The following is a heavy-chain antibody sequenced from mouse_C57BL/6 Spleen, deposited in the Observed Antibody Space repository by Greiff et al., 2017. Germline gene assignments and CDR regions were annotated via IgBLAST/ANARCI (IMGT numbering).Heavy chain of an antibody. D-gene: IGHD1-1*01. CDR3: AREGDFITTVVATFDY. J-gene: IGHJ2*01. V-gene: IGHV1-64*01. CDR1: GYTFTSYW. Sequence: QVQLQQPGAELVKPGASVKLSCKASGYTFTSYWMHWVKQRPGQGLEWIGMIHPNSGSTNYNEKFKSKATLTVDKSSSTAYMQLSSLTSVDSAVYYCAREGDFITTVVATFDYWGQGTTLTVSS. CDR2: IHPNSGST.